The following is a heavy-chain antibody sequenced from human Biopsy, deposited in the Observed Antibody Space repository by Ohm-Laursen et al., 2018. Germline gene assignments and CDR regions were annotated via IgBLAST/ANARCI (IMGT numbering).Heavy chain of an antibody. V-gene: IGHV4-59*07. CDR3: ASGDIGGIGLDV. Sequence: SDTLSLTCTVSGGSISSDYWSWIRQTPGKGLEWIGYIYYSGSTNYNPSLKSRVTISVDTSKNQFSLRLNSVTAADTAVYYCASGDIGGIGLDVWGLGTTVTVSS. D-gene: IGHD3-10*01. CDR1: GGSISSDY. J-gene: IGHJ6*02. CDR2: IYYSGST.